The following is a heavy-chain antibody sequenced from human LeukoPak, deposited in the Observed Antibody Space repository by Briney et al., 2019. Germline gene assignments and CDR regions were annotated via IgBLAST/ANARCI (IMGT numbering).Heavy chain of an antibody. CDR1: GYTFTSYG. CDR2: ISTYNGNT. V-gene: IGHV1-18*01. Sequence: GAPVKVSCKASGYTFTSYGISWVRQAPGQGLEWMGWISTYNGNTNYAQKLQGRVTMTTDTSTSTAYMELRSLRSDDTAVYYCARDPPTHDYSNLHGFNWFDPWGQGTLVTVSS. J-gene: IGHJ5*02. D-gene: IGHD4-11*01. CDR3: ARDPPTHDYSNLHGFNWFDP.